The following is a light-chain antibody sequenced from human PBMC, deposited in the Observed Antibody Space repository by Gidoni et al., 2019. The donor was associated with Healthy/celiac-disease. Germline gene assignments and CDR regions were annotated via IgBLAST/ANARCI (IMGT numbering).Light chain of an antibody. CDR1: QSVSSN. CDR3: QQYNNWPRWT. CDR2: GAS. Sequence: EIVMTQSPATLSVSPGERATLSCRASQSVSSNLAWYQQKPGQAPRLLIYGASTRATGSPARLSGSGSGTEFTLTISSLQSEDFAVYYCQQYNNWPRWTFXQXTKVEIK. J-gene: IGKJ1*01. V-gene: IGKV3-15*01.